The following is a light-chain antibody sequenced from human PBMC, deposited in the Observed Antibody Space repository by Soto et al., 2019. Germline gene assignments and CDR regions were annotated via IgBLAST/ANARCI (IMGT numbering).Light chain of an antibody. CDR1: SSDVGGYNY. Sequence: QPVLTQPRSVSGSPGQSVTISCTGTSSDVGGYNYVSWYQHHPGKAPKLMIYDVTKRPSGVPDRFSASKSGNTASLTISGLQAEDEADYYCSSYAGSYTSVFGGGTKLTVL. J-gene: IGLJ2*01. CDR3: SSYAGSYTSV. CDR2: DVT. V-gene: IGLV2-11*01.